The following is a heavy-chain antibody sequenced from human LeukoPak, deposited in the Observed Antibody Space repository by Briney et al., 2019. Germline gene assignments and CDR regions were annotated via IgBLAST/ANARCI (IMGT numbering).Heavy chain of an antibody. CDR1: GDSVSSNTVA. CDR2: TYYRSKWYN. CDR3: ARDRAHTFDS. J-gene: IGHJ4*02. Sequence: SQTLSLTCAISGDSVSSNTVAWNWIRQSPSRGLEWLGRTYYRSKWYNDYAWPLQSRITINADTARNHFSLHLRSVTPDDTAVYYCARDRAHTFDSWGQGAPVSVSS. V-gene: IGHV6-1*01.